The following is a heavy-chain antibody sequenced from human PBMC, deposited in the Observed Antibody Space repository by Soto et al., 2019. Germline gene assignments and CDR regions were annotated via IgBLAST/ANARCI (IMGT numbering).Heavy chain of an antibody. V-gene: IGHV3-30*03. J-gene: IGHJ3*02. CDR2: ISYDGSNK. CDR1: GFTFSSYG. Sequence: ESGGGVVQPGRSLRLSCAASGFTFSSYGMHWVGQAPGKGLEWVAVISYDGSNKYYADSVKGRFTISRDNSKNTLYLQMNSLRAEDTAVYYCASGLYGSGSYGDAFDIWGQGTKVTVSS. CDR3: ASGLYGSGSYGDAFDI. D-gene: IGHD3-10*01.